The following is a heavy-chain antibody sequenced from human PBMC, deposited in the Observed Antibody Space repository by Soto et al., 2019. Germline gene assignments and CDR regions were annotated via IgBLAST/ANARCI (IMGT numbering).Heavy chain of an antibody. CDR2: ISSSSSYT. D-gene: IGHD5-18*01. CDR3: ASLPYSYGYPYFDY. Sequence: QVQLVESGGGLVKPGGSLRLSCAASGFTFSDYYMSWIRQAPGKGLEWVSYISSSSSYTNYADSVKGRFTISRDKAKNSLYLQMNSLRAEDTAVYYCASLPYSYGYPYFDYWGQGTLVTVSS. J-gene: IGHJ4*02. CDR1: GFTFSDYY. V-gene: IGHV3-11*06.